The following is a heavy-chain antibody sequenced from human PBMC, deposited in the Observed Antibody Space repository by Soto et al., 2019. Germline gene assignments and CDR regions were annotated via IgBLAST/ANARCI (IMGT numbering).Heavy chain of an antibody. J-gene: IGHJ4*02. V-gene: IGHV3-11*01. CDR3: ARLVSGWSVDY. Sequence: QVQLVESGGGLVKPGGSLRLSCAASGFTFSGYYMSWIRQAPGKGLEWVSYIGGRANSIYYADSVKGRFTISRDNGKNSLFLQMNSLRVEDTAVYYCARLVSGWSVDYWGQGTLVTVSS. CDR1: GFTFSGYY. D-gene: IGHD6-19*01. CDR2: IGGRANSI.